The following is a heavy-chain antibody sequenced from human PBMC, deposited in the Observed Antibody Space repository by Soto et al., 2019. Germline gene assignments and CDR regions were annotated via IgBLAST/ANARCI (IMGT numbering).Heavy chain of an antibody. CDR2: ISGSGGST. CDR1: GFTFSSYA. D-gene: IGHD3-3*01. V-gene: IGHV3-23*01. J-gene: IGHJ4*02. CDR3: AKNATYYDFWSGYCYFDY. Sequence: GSLRLSCAASGFTFSSYAMSWVRQAPGKGLEWVSAISGSGGSTYYADSVKGRFTISRDNSKNTLYLQMNSLRAEDTAVYYCAKNATYYDFWSGYCYFDYWGQGTLVTVSS.